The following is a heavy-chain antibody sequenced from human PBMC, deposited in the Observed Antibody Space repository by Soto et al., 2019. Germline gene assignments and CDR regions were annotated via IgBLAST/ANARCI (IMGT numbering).Heavy chain of an antibody. CDR3: AREAPPLYSSSWRLYYFDY. D-gene: IGHD6-13*01. J-gene: IGHJ4*02. V-gene: IGHV1-69*13. Sequence: GASVKVSCKASGGTFSSYAISWVRQAPGQGLEWMGGIIPIFGTANYAQKFQGRVTITADESTSTAYMELSSLRSEDTAVYYCAREAPPLYSSSWRLYYFDYWGQGTLVTVSS. CDR1: GGTFSSYA. CDR2: IIPIFGTA.